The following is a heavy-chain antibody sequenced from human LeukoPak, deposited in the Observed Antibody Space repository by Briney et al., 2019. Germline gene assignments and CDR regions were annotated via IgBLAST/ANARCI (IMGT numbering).Heavy chain of an antibody. Sequence: SETLSLTCAVYGGSFSGYYWSWIRQPPGKGLEWIGEINHSGSTNYNPSLKSRVTISVDKSKNQFSLKLSSVTAADTAVYYCARVSYYDSSGNRGAFDYWGQGTMVTVSS. CDR2: INHSGST. CDR1: GGSFSGYY. J-gene: IGHJ4*02. CDR3: ARVSYYDSSGNRGAFDY. V-gene: IGHV4-34*01. D-gene: IGHD3-22*01.